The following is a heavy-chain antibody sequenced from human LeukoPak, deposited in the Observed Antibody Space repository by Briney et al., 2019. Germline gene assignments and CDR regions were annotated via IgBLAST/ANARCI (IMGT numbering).Heavy chain of an antibody. D-gene: IGHD3-9*01. V-gene: IGHV1-69*06. Sequence: ASVKVSCKASGAKFNDCIFTWVRQAPGQGLEWMGGIIPIFGTPNYAQKFQGRVTITADKSTSTAYMELSSLRSEDTAVYYCARDEGITISVLNWFDPWGQGTLVTVSS. CDR3: ARDEGITISVLNWFDP. CDR2: IIPIFGTP. J-gene: IGHJ5*02. CDR1: GAKFNDCI.